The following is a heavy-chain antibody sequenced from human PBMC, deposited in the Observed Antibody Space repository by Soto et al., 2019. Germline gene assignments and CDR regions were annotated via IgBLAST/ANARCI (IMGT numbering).Heavy chain of an antibody. Sequence: SETLSLTCTVSGGSISSGDYYWSWIRQPPGKGLEWIGYIYYSGSTYYNPSLKSGVTISVDTSKNQFALKLSALSAARTAVYCGARAYFGSWYLFDYWGQGTLVTVSS. CDR1: GGSISSGDYY. CDR3: ARAYFGSWYLFDY. V-gene: IGHV4-30-4*01. J-gene: IGHJ4*02. CDR2: IYYSGST. D-gene: IGHD3-3*01.